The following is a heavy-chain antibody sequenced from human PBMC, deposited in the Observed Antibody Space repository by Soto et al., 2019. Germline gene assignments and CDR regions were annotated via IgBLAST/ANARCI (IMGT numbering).Heavy chain of an antibody. CDR2: ISAYIGNT. Sequence: QVQLLQSGAEVKKPGASVKVSCKASGYTFTSYGISWVRQAPGQGLEGMGWISAYIGNTNYAQKLQGRGTMTTDASTSIAYMELRSLRSDDTAVYYCGRALVVPAAMSYYYYYIDVWCKGTTVTVSS. CDR3: GRALVVPAAMSYYYYYIDV. CDR1: GYTFTSYG. V-gene: IGHV1-18*01. J-gene: IGHJ6*03. D-gene: IGHD2-2*01.